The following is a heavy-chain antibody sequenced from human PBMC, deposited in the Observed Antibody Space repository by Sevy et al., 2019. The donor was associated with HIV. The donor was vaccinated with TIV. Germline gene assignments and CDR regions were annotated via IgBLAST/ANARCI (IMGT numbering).Heavy chain of an antibody. Sequence: GGSLRLSCAASGFRFSSFEMSWVRQAPGKGQEWVSYISNTGDSEYYSDSVKGRFTISRDTARNSLYLQMSSLRAEDTAIYYCTRDLPPSATTVAHFDYWGQGTLVTVSS. CDR1: GFRFSSFE. V-gene: IGHV3-48*03. J-gene: IGHJ4*02. CDR2: ISNTGDSE. CDR3: TRDLPPSATTVAHFDY. D-gene: IGHD4-17*01.